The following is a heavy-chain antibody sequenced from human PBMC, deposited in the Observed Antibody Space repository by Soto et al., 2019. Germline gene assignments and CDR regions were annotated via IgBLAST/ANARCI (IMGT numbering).Heavy chain of an antibody. Sequence: GGSMRLSCAASVFTFSRYWINWVRQAPGKGLQWVALISYEGSNTYYADSVRGRFTISRDNAKNTLYLQMNSLRPEDSGVYFCARVTPGNNLYYFSGLDVWGQGTSVTVSS. D-gene: IGHD1-1*01. CDR3: ARVTPGNNLYYFSGLDV. CDR2: ISYEGSNT. V-gene: IGHV3-30-3*01. CDR1: VFTFSRYW. J-gene: IGHJ6*02.